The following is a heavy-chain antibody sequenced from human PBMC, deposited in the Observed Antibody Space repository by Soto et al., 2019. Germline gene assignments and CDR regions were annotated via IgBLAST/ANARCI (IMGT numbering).Heavy chain of an antibody. CDR1: GFTFSSYA. CDR3: PKGRPYMDIVTVPAARHGPDY. V-gene: IGHV3-23*01. CDR2: ISGSAGST. J-gene: IGHJ4*02. Sequence: EVQLLESGGGFVQPGGTLRLSCAASGFTFSSYAMSGVRQAPGKGRECVSAISGSAGSTFYADSMKGRFPISRDNSKNTLYLQMNNLRAEDTALYYSPKGRPYMDIVTVPAARHGPDYWGQGTLVTVSS. D-gene: IGHD2-2*03.